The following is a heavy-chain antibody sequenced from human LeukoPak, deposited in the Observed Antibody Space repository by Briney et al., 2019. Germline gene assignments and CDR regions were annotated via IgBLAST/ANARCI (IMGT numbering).Heavy chain of an antibody. CDR2: IYSGGST. D-gene: IGHD2-15*01. CDR3: ARGPRVVSTRMVDY. J-gene: IGHJ4*02. Sequence: GGSLRLSCAASGFTVSSNYMSWVRQAPGKGLEWVSVIYSGGSTYYADSVKGRFTISRDNSKNTLYLQMNSLRAGDTAVYYCARGPRVVSTRMVDYWGQGTLVTVSS. CDR1: GFTVSSNY. V-gene: IGHV3-66*01.